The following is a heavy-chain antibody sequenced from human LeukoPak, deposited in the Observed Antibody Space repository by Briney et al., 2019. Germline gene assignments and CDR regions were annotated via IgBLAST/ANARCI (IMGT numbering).Heavy chain of an antibody. CDR1: GDSVSSNSAA. V-gene: IGHV6-1*01. CDR3: ARDTVYSSGWYYDYCYYGMDV. J-gene: IGHJ6*02. CDR2: TYYRSKWYN. D-gene: IGHD6-19*01. Sequence: SQTLSLTCAISGDSVSSNSAAWNWIRQSPSRGLEWLGRTYYRSKWYNDYAVSVKSRITINPDTSKNQFSLQLNSVTPEDTAVYYCARDTVYSSGWYYDYCYYGMDVWGQGTTVTVSS.